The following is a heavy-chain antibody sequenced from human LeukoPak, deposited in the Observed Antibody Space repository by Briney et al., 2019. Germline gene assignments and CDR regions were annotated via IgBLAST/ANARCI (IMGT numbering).Heavy chain of an antibody. CDR3: ASLRGQLLTEYDY. CDR1: GFTFSSYW. Sequence: GGSLRLSCAASGFTFSSYWTSWVRQAPGKGLEWVANIKQDGSEKYYVDSVKGRFTISRDNAKNSLYLQMNSLRAEDTAVYYCASLRGQLLTEYDYWGQGTLVTVSS. V-gene: IGHV3-7*01. J-gene: IGHJ4*02. CDR2: IKQDGSEK. D-gene: IGHD1-1*01.